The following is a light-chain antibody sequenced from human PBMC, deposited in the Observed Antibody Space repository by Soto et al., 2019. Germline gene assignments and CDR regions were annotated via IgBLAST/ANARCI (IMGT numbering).Light chain of an antibody. CDR1: QSVSSSY. CDR3: HQYKNGPRT. Sequence: EIVLTQSPATLSLSPGERATLSCGASQSVSSSYLAWYQQKPGLAPRLLIYDASSRATGIPDRFSGSGSGTEVTLKIRILHSEDFAVYYCHQYKNGPRTFGQGTKVDI. V-gene: IGKV3D-20*01. J-gene: IGKJ1*01. CDR2: DAS.